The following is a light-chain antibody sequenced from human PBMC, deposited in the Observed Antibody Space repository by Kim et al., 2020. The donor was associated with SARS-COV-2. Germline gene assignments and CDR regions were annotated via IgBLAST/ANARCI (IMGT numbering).Light chain of an antibody. CDR1: SIDFGSYYL. CDR3: CSYAGSSTVV. V-gene: IGLV2-23*01. J-gene: IGLJ2*01. Sequence: HSINITCTGPSIDFGSYYLVSRYQQHPGKAPHLMIYEGSKRPSGVSKRFSCSKSGNTASLTISGLQAEDEADYYCCSYAGSSTVVYGGGTQLTVL. CDR2: EGS.